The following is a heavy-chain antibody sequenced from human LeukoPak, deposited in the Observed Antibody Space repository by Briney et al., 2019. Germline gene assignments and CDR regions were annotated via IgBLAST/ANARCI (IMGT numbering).Heavy chain of an antibody. V-gene: IGHV3-7*01. CDR2: IKPDGSEK. D-gene: IGHD6-13*01. J-gene: IGHJ4*02. CDR3: ARNDVAAAGDY. CDR1: GFTFRNYW. Sequence: GGSLRLSCEVSGFTFRNYWMTWVRQAPGRGLEWVVNIKPDGSEKNYVDSVKGRFTISRDDAKNSLFLQMNSLRAEDTAVYFCARNDVAAAGDYWGQGTLVTVSS.